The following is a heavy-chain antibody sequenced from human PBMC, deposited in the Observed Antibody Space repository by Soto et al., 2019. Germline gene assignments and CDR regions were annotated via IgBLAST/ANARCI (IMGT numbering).Heavy chain of an antibody. CDR2: INPNSGGT. CDR3: ASPTSRITIFGVVIPGGYYGMDV. D-gene: IGHD3-3*01. J-gene: IGHJ6*02. CDR1: GYTFTGYY. V-gene: IGHV1-2*02. Sequence: ASVKVSCKASGYTFTGYYMHWVRQAPGQGLEWMGWINPNSGGTNYAQKFQGRVTMTRDTSISTAYMELSRLRSDDTAVYYCASPTSRITIFGVVIPGGYYGMDVWGQGTTVTVSS.